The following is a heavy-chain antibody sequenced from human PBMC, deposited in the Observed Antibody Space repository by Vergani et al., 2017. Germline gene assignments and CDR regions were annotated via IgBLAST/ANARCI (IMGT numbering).Heavy chain of an antibody. D-gene: IGHD2-21*02. CDR1: GYTFTSYG. J-gene: IGHJ4*02. CDR2: ISAYNGNT. CDR3: AGVGRGIVVVTASSPFDY. V-gene: IGHV1-18*04. Sequence: QVQLVQSGAEVKKPGASVKVSCKASGYTFTSYGISWVRQAPGQGLEWMGWISAYNGNTNYAQKLQGRVTMTTDTSTSTAYMELRSLRSDDTAVYYCAGVGRGIVVVTASSPFDYWGQGTLVTVSS.